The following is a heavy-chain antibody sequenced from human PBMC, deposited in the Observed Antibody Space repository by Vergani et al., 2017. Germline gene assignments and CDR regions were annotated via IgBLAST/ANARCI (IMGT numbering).Heavy chain of an antibody. CDR3: AKDREYQLLSGFDY. CDR2: ISWNSGSI. D-gene: IGHD2-2*01. J-gene: IGHJ4*02. V-gene: IGHV3-9*01. Sequence: EVQLVESGGGLVQPGRSLRLSCAASGFTFDDYAMHWVRQAPGKGLEWVSGISWNSGSIGYADSVKGRFTISRDNAKNSLYLQMNSLRAEDTALYYCAKDREYQLLSGFDYWGQGTLVTVSS. CDR1: GFTFDDYA.